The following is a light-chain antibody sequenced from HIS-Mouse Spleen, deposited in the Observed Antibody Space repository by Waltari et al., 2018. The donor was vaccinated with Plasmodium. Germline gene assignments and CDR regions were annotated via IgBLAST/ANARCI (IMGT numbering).Light chain of an antibody. CDR3: QQYGSSPGT. J-gene: IGKJ5*01. V-gene: IGKV3-20*01. CDR1: QRVHSIY. CDR2: GAS. Sequence: EIVLTQSPGTLSLSPGERATLSCRASQRVHSIYLAWYQQQPGQAPRRLILGASSRATGSPDRFSGSGSGTDFTFTSSRLEPEDFAVYYCQQYGSSPGTFGQGTRLEIK.